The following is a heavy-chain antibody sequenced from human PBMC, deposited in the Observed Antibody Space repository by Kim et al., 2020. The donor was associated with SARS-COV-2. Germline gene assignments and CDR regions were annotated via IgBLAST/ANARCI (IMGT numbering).Heavy chain of an antibody. CDR2: INHSGST. V-gene: IGHV4-34*01. D-gene: IGHD6-19*01. J-gene: IGHJ5*02. Sequence: SETLSLTCTVYGGSFSGYYWSWIRQPPGKGLEWIGEINHSGSTNYNPSLKSRVTISVDTSKNQFSLKLSSVTAADTAVYYCARGSGWYSIRWFDPWGQGTLVTVSS. CDR1: GGSFSGYY. CDR3: ARGSGWYSIRWFDP.